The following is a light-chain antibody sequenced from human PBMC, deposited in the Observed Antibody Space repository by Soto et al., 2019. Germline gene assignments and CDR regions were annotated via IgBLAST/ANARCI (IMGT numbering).Light chain of an antibody. V-gene: IGKV3-15*01. CDR3: QQYNNWPPWT. J-gene: IGKJ1*01. CDR1: QSISRN. Sequence: EVVMTQSPGTLSVSPGERATLSCRASQSISRNLAWYQQKPGRAPRLLIYGVSTRATGIPARFSGSGSGTEFTLTISSLQSEDFAVYYCQQYNNWPPWTFGQGTKVDIK. CDR2: GVS.